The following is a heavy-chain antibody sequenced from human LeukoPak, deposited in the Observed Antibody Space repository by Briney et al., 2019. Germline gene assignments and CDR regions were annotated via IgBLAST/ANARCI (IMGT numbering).Heavy chain of an antibody. J-gene: IGHJ5*02. Sequence: PGGSLRLSYAASGFTFSSYWLHWVRQAPGKGLVWVSHINSDGSRTSYADSVKGRFTISRDNAKNTLYLQINSLRAEDTAVYYCAGDRYSYPNKWFDPWGQGTLVTVSS. CDR3: AGDRYSYPNKWFDP. CDR1: GFTFSSYW. D-gene: IGHD5-18*01. V-gene: IGHV3-74*01. CDR2: INSDGSRT.